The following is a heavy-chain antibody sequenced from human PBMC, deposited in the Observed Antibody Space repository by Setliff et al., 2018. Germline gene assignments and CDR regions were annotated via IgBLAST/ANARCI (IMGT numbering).Heavy chain of an antibody. CDR1: GFSFSTFG. CDR3: TRSRAPRVVLAADFDL. Sequence: ASVKVSCKTSGFSFSTFGFSWVRQAPGQGLEWMGWISPYSGETNYAQKFQDRLSVTADTSSKTTYMELRSLTSDNTAVYFCTRSRAPRVVLAADFDLWGQGTLVTVSS. D-gene: IGHD2-15*01. CDR2: ISPYSGET. J-gene: IGHJ4*02. V-gene: IGHV1-18*01.